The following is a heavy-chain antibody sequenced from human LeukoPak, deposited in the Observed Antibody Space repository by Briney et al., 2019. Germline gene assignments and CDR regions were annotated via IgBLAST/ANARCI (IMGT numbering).Heavy chain of an antibody. Sequence: PSETLSLTCTVSGGSISSSSYYWGWIRQPPGKGLEWIGSIYYSGSTNYNPSLKSRVTISVDTPKNQFSLKLSSVTAADTAVYYCARLGGGWELLGYWGQGTLVTVSS. D-gene: IGHD1-26*01. J-gene: IGHJ4*02. CDR1: GGSISSSSYY. CDR3: ARLGGGWELLGY. V-gene: IGHV4-39*07. CDR2: IYYSGST.